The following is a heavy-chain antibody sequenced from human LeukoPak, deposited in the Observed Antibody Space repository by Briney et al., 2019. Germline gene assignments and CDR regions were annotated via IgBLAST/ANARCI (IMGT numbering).Heavy chain of an antibody. J-gene: IGHJ4*02. CDR3: ASDVDIVAARYYFDY. CDR1: GGTFSSYA. Sequence: EASVKVSCKASGGTFSSYAISWVRQAPGQGLEWMGRIIPILGIANYAQKFQGRVTITADKSTSTAYMELSSLRSEDTAVYYCASDVDIVAARYYFDYWGQGTLVTVFS. CDR2: IIPILGIA. D-gene: IGHD5-12*01. V-gene: IGHV1-69*04.